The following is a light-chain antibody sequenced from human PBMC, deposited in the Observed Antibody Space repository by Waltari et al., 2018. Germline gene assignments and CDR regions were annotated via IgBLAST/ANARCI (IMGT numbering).Light chain of an antibody. J-gene: IGKJ3*01. V-gene: IGKV3-15*01. Sequence: VLTQSPAPLSVSPGERVSLSCWAGERVNSNLAWYQQKPGQAPRLLIYGASTRAAGIPARFSASGSGTEFTLTISSLQSEDFAVYYCQQYNDWPTFGPGTKVDIK. CDR1: ERVNSN. CDR3: QQYNDWPT. CDR2: GAS.